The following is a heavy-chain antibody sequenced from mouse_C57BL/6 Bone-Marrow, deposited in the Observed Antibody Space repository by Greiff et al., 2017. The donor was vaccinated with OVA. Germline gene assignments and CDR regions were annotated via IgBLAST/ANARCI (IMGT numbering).Heavy chain of an antibody. CDR2: ISNGGGST. V-gene: IGHV5-12*01. J-gene: IGHJ1*03. D-gene: IGHD1-1*01. CDR1: GFTFSDYY. Sequence: EVQLVESGGGLVQPGGSLKLSCAASGFTFSDYYMSWVRQTPEKRLEWVAYISNGGGSTYYPDTVKGRFTISRDNAKNTLYLKMSRLKSEDTAMYYCARGGYDGSSYEYFDVWGTGTTVTVSS. CDR3: ARGGYDGSSYEYFDV.